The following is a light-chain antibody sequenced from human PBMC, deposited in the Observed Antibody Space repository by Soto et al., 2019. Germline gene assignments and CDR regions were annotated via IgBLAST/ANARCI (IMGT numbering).Light chain of an antibody. Sequence: QSVLTQPASVSGSPGQSITISCTGTSSDVGGYNYVSWYQQHPGKAPKLMIYDVSNRPSGVSNRFSCSKSGNTASLTISGLQAEDEADYYCSSYTSSRSVVFGGGTKLTVL. CDR1: SSDVGGYNY. V-gene: IGLV2-14*01. CDR3: SSYTSSRSVV. J-gene: IGLJ2*01. CDR2: DVS.